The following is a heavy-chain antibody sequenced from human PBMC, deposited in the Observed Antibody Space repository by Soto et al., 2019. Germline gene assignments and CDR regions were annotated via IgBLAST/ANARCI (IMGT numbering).Heavy chain of an antibody. J-gene: IGHJ4*02. CDR1: GGSISSGDYY. Sequence: SETLSLTCTVSGGSISSGDYYWSWIRQPPGKGLEWIGYIYYSGSTYYNPSLKSRVTISVDTSKNQFSLKLSSVTAADTAVYYCARDLYSCSGGSCYRWYFDYWGQGTLVTVSS. CDR2: IYYSGST. D-gene: IGHD2-15*01. CDR3: ARDLYSCSGGSCYRWYFDY. V-gene: IGHV4-30-4*01.